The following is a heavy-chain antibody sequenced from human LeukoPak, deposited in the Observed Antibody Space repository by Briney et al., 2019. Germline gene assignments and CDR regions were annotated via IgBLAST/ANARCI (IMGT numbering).Heavy chain of an antibody. Sequence: GESLKISCKGSGYSFTSYWIGWVRQMPGKGLEWMGIIYPGDSDTRYSPPFQGQVTISADKSISTAYLQWSSLKASDTAMYYCASAYSYGLYYFDYWGQGTLVTVSS. J-gene: IGHJ4*02. CDR2: IYPGDSDT. D-gene: IGHD5-18*01. V-gene: IGHV5-51*01. CDR1: GYSFTSYW. CDR3: ASAYSYGLYYFDY.